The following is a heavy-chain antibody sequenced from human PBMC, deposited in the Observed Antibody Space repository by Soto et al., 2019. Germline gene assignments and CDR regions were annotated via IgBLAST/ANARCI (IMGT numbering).Heavy chain of an antibody. Sequence: PSETLSLTCTVSGGSISSSSYYWGWIRQPPGKGLEWIGSIYYSGSTYYNPSLKGRVTISVDTSKNQFSLKLSSVTAADTAVYYCARHPLLRYFDWLSYYFDYWGQGTLVTVSS. CDR1: GGSISSSSYY. J-gene: IGHJ4*02. V-gene: IGHV4-39*01. CDR2: IYYSGST. CDR3: ARHPLLRYFDWLSYYFDY. D-gene: IGHD3-9*01.